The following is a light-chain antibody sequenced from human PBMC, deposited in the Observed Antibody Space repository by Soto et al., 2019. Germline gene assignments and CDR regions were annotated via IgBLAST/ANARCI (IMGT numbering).Light chain of an antibody. CDR2: EGG. CDR1: SSDVGNYNF. CDR3: CSYAGISTYV. Sequence: ALTQPASVSGSPGQSITISCTGTSSDVGNYNFVSWYQQHPGKAPKLMISEGGKRPSGVSDRFSGSKSGNTASLTISGLQAEDEADYYCCSYAGISTYVFGPGTKLTVL. V-gene: IGLV2-23*01. J-gene: IGLJ1*01.